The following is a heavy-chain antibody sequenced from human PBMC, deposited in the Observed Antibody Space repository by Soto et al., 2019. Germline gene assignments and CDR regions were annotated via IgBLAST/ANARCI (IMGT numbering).Heavy chain of an antibody. J-gene: IGHJ3*02. CDR3: TSVRVSIAVAGTHPPVSYAFDI. Sequence: GGSLRLSCTASGFTFGDYAMSWFRQAPGKGLEWVGFIRSKAYGGTTEYAASVKGRFTISRDDSKSIAYLQMNSLKTEDTAVYYCTSVRVSIAVAGTHPPVSYAFDIWGQGTMVTVSS. CDR1: GFTFGDYA. D-gene: IGHD6-19*01. CDR2: IRSKAYGGTT. V-gene: IGHV3-49*03.